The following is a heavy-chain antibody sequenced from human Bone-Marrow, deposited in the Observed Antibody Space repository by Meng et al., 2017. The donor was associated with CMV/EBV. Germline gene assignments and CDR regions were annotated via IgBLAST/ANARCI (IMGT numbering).Heavy chain of an antibody. CDR1: GGSFSGYY. CDR2: INHSGGT. V-gene: IGHV4-34*01. D-gene: IGHD5-18*01. J-gene: IGHJ6*02. CDR3: ASVGPIQLWSPYYYYYYGMDV. Sequence: GSLRLSCAVYGGSFSGYYWSWIRQPPGKGLEWIGEINHSGGTNYNPSLKSRVTISVDTSKNQFSLKLSSVTAADTPVYYCASVGPIQLWSPYYYYYYGMDVWGQGTTVTVSS.